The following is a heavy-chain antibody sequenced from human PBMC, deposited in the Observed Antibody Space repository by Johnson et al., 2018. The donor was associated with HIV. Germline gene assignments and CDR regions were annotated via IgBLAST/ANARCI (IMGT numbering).Heavy chain of an antibody. Sequence: VQLVESGGGLVQPGGSLRLSCAASGFTFDDYAMHWVRQAPGKGLEWVSGISWNSGSIGYADSVTGRFTISRDNAKTSLYLQMNSLRAEDTAVYYCARERSGWYGDAFDIWGQGTMVTVSS. CDR2: ISWNSGSI. CDR1: GFTFDDYA. D-gene: IGHD6-19*01. V-gene: IGHV3-9*01. J-gene: IGHJ3*02. CDR3: ARERSGWYGDAFDI.